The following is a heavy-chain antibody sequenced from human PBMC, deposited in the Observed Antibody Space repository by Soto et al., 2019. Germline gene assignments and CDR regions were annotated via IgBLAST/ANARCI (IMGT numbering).Heavy chain of an antibody. CDR2: IYYSGST. Sequence: QVQLQESGPGLVKPSQNLSLTCTVSGGSISSGGYYWSWIRQHPGKGLEWIGYIYYSGSTYYNPSLKLRVTISVDPSKNQFSLKLSSVTAAATAVYYCARFTETPISGWFDPWGQGTLVTVSS. D-gene: IGHD2-15*01. CDR1: GGSISSGGYY. CDR3: ARFTETPISGWFDP. V-gene: IGHV4-31*03. J-gene: IGHJ5*02.